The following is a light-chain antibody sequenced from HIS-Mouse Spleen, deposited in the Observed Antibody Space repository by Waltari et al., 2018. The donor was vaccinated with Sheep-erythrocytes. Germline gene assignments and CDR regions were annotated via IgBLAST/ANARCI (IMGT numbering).Light chain of an antibody. CDR1: KLGDKY. V-gene: IGLV3-1*01. CDR2: QDS. J-gene: IGLJ2*01. Sequence: SYELTQPPSVSVSPGQTASITCPGDKLGDKYACWYQQKPGQSPVLVNYQDSKRPSGIPERFSGSNSGNTATLTISGTQAMDEADYYCQAWDSSTAVFGGGTKLTVL. CDR3: QAWDSSTAV.